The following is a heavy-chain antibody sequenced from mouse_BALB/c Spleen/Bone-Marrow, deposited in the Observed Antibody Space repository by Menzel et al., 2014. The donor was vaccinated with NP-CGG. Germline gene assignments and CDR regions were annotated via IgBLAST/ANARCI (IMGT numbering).Heavy chain of an antibody. CDR1: GYAFTNYW. J-gene: IGHJ2*01. CDR3: TRRRSLDY. CDR2: IYPGSGNT. Sequence: QVQLKQSGTELVRPGTSVKISCKASGYAFTNYWLGWVKRRPGHGLEWIGDIYPGSGNTYYNEKFKGKATLTADKSSSTAYMQLSGLTSEDSAVYFCTRRRSLDYWGQGTTLTVSS. V-gene: IGHV1-63*01.